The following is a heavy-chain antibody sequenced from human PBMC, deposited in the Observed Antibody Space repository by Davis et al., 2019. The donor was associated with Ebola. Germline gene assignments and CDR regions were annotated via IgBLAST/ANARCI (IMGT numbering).Heavy chain of an antibody. D-gene: IGHD2-15*01. CDR1: GYTFTSYG. Sequence: ASVKVSCKASGYTFTSYGISWVRQAPGQGLEWMGWISAYNGNTNYAQKLQGRVTMTTDTSTSTAYMELRSLRSDDTAVYYCARDLLPGIVVVVAATNPGFDYWGQGTLVTVSS. CDR2: ISAYNGNT. V-gene: IGHV1-18*01. J-gene: IGHJ4*02. CDR3: ARDLLPGIVVVVAATNPGFDY.